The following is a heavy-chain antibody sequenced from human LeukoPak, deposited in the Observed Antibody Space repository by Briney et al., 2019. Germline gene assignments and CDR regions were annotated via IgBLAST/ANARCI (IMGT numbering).Heavy chain of an antibody. CDR1: GFNFNKYD. J-gene: IGHJ4*02. CDR3: AKGYASGTYYLDH. D-gene: IGHD3-10*01. V-gene: IGHV3-23*01. CDR2: IAGSDLST. Sequence: GGSLRLSCAASGFNFNKYDMTWARQAPGKGLEWVSAIAGSDLSTFYADSVRGRFTISRDNSKNTLYLQMNSLRDEDTAVYFCAKGYASGTYYLDHWGQGTLVTVSS.